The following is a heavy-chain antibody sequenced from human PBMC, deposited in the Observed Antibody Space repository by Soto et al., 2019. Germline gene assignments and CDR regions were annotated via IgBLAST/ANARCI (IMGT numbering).Heavy chain of an antibody. CDR1: GGSFSGYY. CDR2: INHSGST. Sequence: QVQLQQWGAGLLKPSETLSLTCAVYGGSFSGYYWSWIRQPPGKGLEWIGEINHSGSTNYNPSLKSRVTISVDTSKNQFSLKLSSVTAADTAVYYCASRSGRPYYFDYWGQGTLVTVSS. D-gene: IGHD6-19*01. V-gene: IGHV4-34*01. CDR3: ASRSGRPYYFDY. J-gene: IGHJ4*02.